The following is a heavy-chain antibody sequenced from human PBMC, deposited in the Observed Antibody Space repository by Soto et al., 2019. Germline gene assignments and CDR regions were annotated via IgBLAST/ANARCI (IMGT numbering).Heavy chain of an antibody. CDR2: IYYSGST. CDR3: AIYVLLWFGELQPQRYYFDY. CDR1: GGSISSSGYY. D-gene: IGHD3-10*01. J-gene: IGHJ4*02. Sequence: SETLSLTCTVSGGSISSSGYYWGWIRQPPGKGLEWIGSIYYSGSTYYNPSLKSRVTISVDTSKNQFSLKLSSVTAADTAVYYCAIYVLLWFGELQPQRYYFDYWGQGTLVTVSS. V-gene: IGHV4-39*01.